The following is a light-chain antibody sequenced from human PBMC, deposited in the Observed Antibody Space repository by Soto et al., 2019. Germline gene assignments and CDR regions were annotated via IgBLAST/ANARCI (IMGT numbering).Light chain of an antibody. V-gene: IGKV1-5*03. CDR2: KAS. CDR3: QQYNSYPYT. Sequence: DIQMTQSPSTLSASVGDRVTITCRASQSISSWLAWYQQKPGKAPKLLIYKASNLESGVPSRFSGCGSGTEFTITSSILQPDDVASYYCQQYNSYPYTFGQGTKLEIK. CDR1: QSISSW. J-gene: IGKJ2*01.